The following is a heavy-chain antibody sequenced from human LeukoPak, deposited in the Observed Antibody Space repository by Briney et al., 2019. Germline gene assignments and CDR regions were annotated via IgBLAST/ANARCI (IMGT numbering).Heavy chain of an antibody. V-gene: IGHV5-51*01. Sequence: KVSCKASGYRFTTYWMGWVRQTPGKGLGWMGRIYRGNSDTRYSPSFQGQVTISADNSISTAYLQWSSLKASDTAMYYCAIGTTSSGSGWFDPWGQGTLVTVSS. J-gene: IGHJ5*02. CDR2: IYRGNSDT. CDR3: AIGTTSSGSGWFDP. CDR1: GYRFTTYW. D-gene: IGHD1-7*01.